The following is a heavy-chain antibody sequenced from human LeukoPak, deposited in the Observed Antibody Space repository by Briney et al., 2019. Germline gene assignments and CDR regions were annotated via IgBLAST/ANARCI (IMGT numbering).Heavy chain of an antibody. V-gene: IGHV4-4*07. D-gene: IGHD3-16*01. CDR3: ARGGRYSYASFDY. CDR1: GDSISSDY. J-gene: IGHJ4*02. CDR2: THTSGST. Sequence: PSETLSLTCSVSGDSISSDYWSWIRQPPGKGLEWIGRTHTSGSTNYNPSLKSRVTMSVDTSKNQFSLNLSSLTAADTAVYYCARGGRYSYASFDYWGQGTLVTVSS.